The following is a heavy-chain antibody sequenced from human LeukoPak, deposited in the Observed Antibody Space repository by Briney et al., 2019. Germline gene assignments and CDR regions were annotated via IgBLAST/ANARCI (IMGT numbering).Heavy chain of an antibody. D-gene: IGHD5-24*01. V-gene: IGHV1-69*05. CDR3: AREGDGYNGGEFSY. CDR1: GGTFSSYA. CDR2: IIPIFGTA. J-gene: IGHJ4*02. Sequence: SVKVSCKASGGTFSSYAISWVRQAPGQGLEWMGGIIPIFGTANYAQKFQGRVTITTDESTSTAYMELNNLRSDDTAVYYCAREGDGYNGGEFSYWGQGTLVTVSS.